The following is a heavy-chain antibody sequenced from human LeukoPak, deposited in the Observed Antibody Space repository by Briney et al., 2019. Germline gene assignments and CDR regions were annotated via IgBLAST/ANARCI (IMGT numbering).Heavy chain of an antibody. CDR1: GFTFSSYA. Sequence: TGGSLRLSCAASGFTFSSYAMHWVRQAPGKGLEWVSYISSSSSTIYYADSVKGRFTISRDNAKNSLYLQMNSLRAEDTAVYYCARRRSEDIVVVPAAEPALDYYYMDVWGKGTTVTVSS. CDR3: ARRRSEDIVVVPAAEPALDYYYMDV. V-gene: IGHV3-48*01. J-gene: IGHJ6*03. CDR2: ISSSSSTI. D-gene: IGHD2-2*01.